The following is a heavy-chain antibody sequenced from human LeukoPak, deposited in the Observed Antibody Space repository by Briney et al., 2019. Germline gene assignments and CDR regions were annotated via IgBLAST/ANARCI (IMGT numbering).Heavy chain of an antibody. CDR1: GGSISSSSYY. J-gene: IGHJ6*03. V-gene: IGHV4-39*01. Sequence: IPSETLSLTCTVSGGSISSSSYYWGWIRQPPGKGLEWIGSIYYSGSTYYNPSLKSRVTISVDTSKNQFSLKLSSVTAADTAVYYCARLPLSSGSYYYYMDVWGKGTTVTVSS. CDR2: IYYSGST. D-gene: IGHD6-19*01. CDR3: ARLPLSSGSYYYYMDV.